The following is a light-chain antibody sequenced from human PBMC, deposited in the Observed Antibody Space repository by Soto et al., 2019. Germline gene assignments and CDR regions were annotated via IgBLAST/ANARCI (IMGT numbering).Light chain of an antibody. V-gene: IGKV3-15*01. J-gene: IGKJ5*01. CDR2: GAS. CDR1: QSVSRN. CDR3: QQYDNWPPHT. Sequence: EVVMRQSPATLSVSPGETATLSCRASQSVSRNLACYQQRPGQAPRLLIYGASTRATGIPARFSGSGSETEFTLTISSLQSEDFAVYYCQQYDNWPPHTFGQGTRLE.